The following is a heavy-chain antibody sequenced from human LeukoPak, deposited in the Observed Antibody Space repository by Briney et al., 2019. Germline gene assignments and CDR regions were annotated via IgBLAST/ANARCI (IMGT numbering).Heavy chain of an antibody. CDR1: GGSISSYY. CDR2: IFYTGSS. D-gene: IGHD3-10*01. CDR3: ARAGAWQIDP. J-gene: IGHJ5*02. Sequence: SETLSLTCTVSGGSISSYYWSWIRQPPGKGLEWIGHIFYTGSSNYNPSLKSRVTISLDRSNNHFSLRLTSVTAADTAVYYCARAGAWQIDPWGQGTLVTVSS. V-gene: IGHV4-59*01.